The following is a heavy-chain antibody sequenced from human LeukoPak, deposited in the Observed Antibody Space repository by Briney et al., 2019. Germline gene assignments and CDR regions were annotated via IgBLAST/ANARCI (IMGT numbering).Heavy chain of an antibody. V-gene: IGHV1-2*02. CDR3: ARGLVGSAYDFDY. D-gene: IGHD5-12*01. CDR2: IRPSSGGT. CDR1: GYXFTDYY. J-gene: IGHJ4*02. Sequence: GASVKVSCKSSGYXFTDYYMHWGRQAPGQGLESMGGIRPSSGGTNYAQNFQGRVTLTRDTSIRTVYMELSSLRSDDTAVYYCARGLVGSAYDFDYWGQGTLVPVSS.